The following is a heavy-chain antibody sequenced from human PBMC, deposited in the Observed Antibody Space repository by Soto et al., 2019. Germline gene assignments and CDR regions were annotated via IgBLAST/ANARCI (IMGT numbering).Heavy chain of an antibody. J-gene: IGHJ3*02. CDR3: ARDLYSDSITIFGVVIDAFDI. D-gene: IGHD3-3*01. CDR1: GFTFSSYS. V-gene: IGHV3-21*01. Sequence: SLRLSCAASGFTFSSYSMNWVRQAPGKGLEWVSSISSSSSYIYYADSVKGRFTISRDNAQNSLYLQMNSLRAEDTAVYYCARDLYSDSITIFGVVIDAFDIWGQGTMVTVSS. CDR2: ISSSSSYI.